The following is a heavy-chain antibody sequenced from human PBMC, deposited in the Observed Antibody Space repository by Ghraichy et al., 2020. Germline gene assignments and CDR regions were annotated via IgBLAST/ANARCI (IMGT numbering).Heavy chain of an antibody. CDR1: GFTFSQYW. CDR2: IKQDGSQK. V-gene: IGHV3-7*03. J-gene: IGHJ4*02. CDR3: ARGAAEIWGLQDGYYFDS. D-gene: IGHD5-12*01. Sequence: GESLNISCAASGFTFSQYWMNWVRQAPGKGLEWVDNIKQDGSQKYSVDSVKGRFTISRDNAKNSLYLQMNSLRAEDTAIYFCARGAAEIWGLQDGYYFDSWGPGTLVTVSS.